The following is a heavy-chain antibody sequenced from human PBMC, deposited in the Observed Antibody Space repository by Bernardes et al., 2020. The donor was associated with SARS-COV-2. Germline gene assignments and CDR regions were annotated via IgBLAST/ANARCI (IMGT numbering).Heavy chain of an antibody. V-gene: IGHV1-8*01. J-gene: IGHJ5*02. CDR1: GYTFTRYD. CDR3: ARGRTREFTIIGMVTREQGRGWCDP. CDR2: INGNSGNT. Sequence: ASVKVSCKASGYTFTRYDINWVRQATGQGLEWMGWINGNSGNTGYAQKVQGRVTMTRNTSISTAYMELSSLRSEDTAVYYWARGRTREFTIIGMVTREQGRGWCDPWRQGTLGTDSS. D-gene: IGHD3-3*01.